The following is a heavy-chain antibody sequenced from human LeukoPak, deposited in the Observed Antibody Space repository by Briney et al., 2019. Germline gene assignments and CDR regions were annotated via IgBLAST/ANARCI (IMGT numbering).Heavy chain of an antibody. CDR1: GFSFSGYW. J-gene: IGHJ4*02. CDR2: IKQDGSEK. V-gene: IGHV3-7*01. Sequence: GGSLRLSCVGSGFSFSGYWMSWVRQAPGKGLEWVANIKQDGSEKYYVDSVKGRFTISRDNAKNSLYLQMNSLGAEDTAVYYCARRYFDYWGQGTLVTVSS. CDR3: ARRYFDY.